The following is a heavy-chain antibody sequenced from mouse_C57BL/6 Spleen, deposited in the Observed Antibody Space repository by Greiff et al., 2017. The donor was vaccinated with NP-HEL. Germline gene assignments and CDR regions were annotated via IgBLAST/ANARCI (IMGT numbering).Heavy chain of an antibody. D-gene: IGHD3-3*01. CDR1: GFTFSDYG. J-gene: IGHJ3*01. CDR3: AKGTGWFAY. CDR2: ISSGSRTI. V-gene: IGHV5-17*01. Sequence: EVKLVESGGGLVKPGGSLKLSCAASGFTFSDYGMHWVRQAPEKGLEWVAYISSGSRTIYYADTVKGRFTISSDNAQHTLFLQMTRLRAEDTAMYYCAKGTGWFAYGGKGTLVTVSA.